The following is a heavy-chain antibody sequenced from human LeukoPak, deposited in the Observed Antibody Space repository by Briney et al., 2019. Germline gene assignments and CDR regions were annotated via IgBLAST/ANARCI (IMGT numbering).Heavy chain of an antibody. CDR1: GGSISSSSYY. Sequence: SETLSLTCTVSGGSISSSSYYWGWIRQPPGKGLEWIGSIYYSGSTYYNPSLKSRVTMSVDTSKNQFSLKLSSVTAADTAVYYCAKLNLTRSWYFDLWGRGTLVTVSS. CDR3: AKLNLTRSWYFDL. V-gene: IGHV4-39*01. D-gene: IGHD1-1*01. CDR2: IYYSGST. J-gene: IGHJ2*01.